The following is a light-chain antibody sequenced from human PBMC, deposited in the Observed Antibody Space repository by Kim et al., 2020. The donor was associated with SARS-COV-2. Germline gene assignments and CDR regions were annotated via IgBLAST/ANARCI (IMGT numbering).Light chain of an antibody. CDR3: QQSYSTPRT. CDR2: AAS. CDR1: QNISDY. Sequence: DIQMTQSPSSLSASVGDRVTITCRASQNISDYLNWYQQKPGKAPKVLISAASSLQSGVPSRFSGSGSGTDFTLTFTSLQPEYFATYYCQQSYSTPRTFGGGTKVDIK. J-gene: IGKJ4*01. V-gene: IGKV1-39*01.